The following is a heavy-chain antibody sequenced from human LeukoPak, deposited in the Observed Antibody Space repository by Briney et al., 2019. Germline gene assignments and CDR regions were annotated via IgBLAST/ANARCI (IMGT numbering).Heavy chain of an antibody. D-gene: IGHD4-17*01. V-gene: IGHV3-21*01. CDR3: ARGGKTHYGDYPFDP. J-gene: IGHJ5*02. CDR2: ISSSSSYI. CDR1: GFTFSSYS. Sequence: PGGSLRLSCAASGFTFSSYSMNWVRQAPGKGLGWVSSISSSSSYIYYADSVKGRFTISRDNAMNSLYLQMNSLRAEDTAVYYCARGGKTHYGDYPFDPWGQGTLVTVSS.